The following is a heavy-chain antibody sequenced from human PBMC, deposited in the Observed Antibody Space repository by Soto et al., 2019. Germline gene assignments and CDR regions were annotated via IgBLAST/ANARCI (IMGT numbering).Heavy chain of an antibody. CDR2: IYYSGST. J-gene: IGHJ6*02. V-gene: IGHV4-39*01. Sequence: TSETLSLTCTVSGGSISSSSYYWGWIRQPPGKGLEWIGSIYYSGSTYYNPSLKSRVTISVDTSKNQFSLKLSSVTAADTAVYYCAAVAATPYYYYYYGMDVWGQGTTVT. CDR1: GGSISSSSYY. D-gene: IGHD2-15*01. CDR3: AAVAATPYYYYYYGMDV.